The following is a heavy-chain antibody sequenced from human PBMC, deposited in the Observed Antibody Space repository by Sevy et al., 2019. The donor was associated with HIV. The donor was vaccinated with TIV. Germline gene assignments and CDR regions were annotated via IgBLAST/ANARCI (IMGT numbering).Heavy chain of an antibody. CDR1: GFTFNNAW. V-gene: IGHV3-15*01. D-gene: IGHD3-22*01. Sequence: GGSLRLSCAVSGFTFNNAWMNWVRQAPGTGLQWVGLIKSKIDGETTDYAAPVKGRFTISRDDSKNTLFLQMNSLKIEDTAVYYCATARVYYDSAPFDYWGPGTLVTVSS. CDR2: IKSKIDGETT. J-gene: IGHJ4*02. CDR3: ATARVYYDSAPFDY.